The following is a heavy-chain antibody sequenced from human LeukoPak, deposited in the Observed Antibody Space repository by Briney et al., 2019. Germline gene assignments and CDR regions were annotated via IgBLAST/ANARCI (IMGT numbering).Heavy chain of an antibody. CDR3: AELGITMIGGV. J-gene: IGHJ6*04. Sequence: GGSLRLSCAASGFTFSSYEMNWVRQAPGKGLEWVSYISSSGSTIYYADSVKGRFTISRDNAKNSLYLQMNSLRAEDTAVYYCAELGITMIGGVWGKGTTVCVSS. CDR2: ISSSGSTI. CDR1: GFTFSSYE. V-gene: IGHV3-48*03. D-gene: IGHD3-10*02.